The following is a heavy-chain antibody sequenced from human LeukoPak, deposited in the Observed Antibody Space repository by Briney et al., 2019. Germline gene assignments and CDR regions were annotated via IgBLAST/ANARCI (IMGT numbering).Heavy chain of an antibody. Sequence: GGSLRLSCAASGFTFSDYYMSWIRQAPGKGLEWVSYISSSSSYIYYADSVKGRFTISRDNAKNSLYLQMNSLRAEDTAVYYCARDPTANYGMDVWGQGTTVTVSS. V-gene: IGHV3-11*06. CDR2: ISSSSSYI. J-gene: IGHJ6*02. CDR1: GFTFSDYY. CDR3: ARDPTANYGMDV.